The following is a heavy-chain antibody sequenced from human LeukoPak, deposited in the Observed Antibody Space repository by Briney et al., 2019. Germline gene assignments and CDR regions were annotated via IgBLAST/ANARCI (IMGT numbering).Heavy chain of an antibody. CDR3: ASSSRGYCSGGSCYRYYMDV. Sequence: SETLSLTCPVCVGSISSYYWSWIRQPPGKGLEWIGYIYYSGSTNYNPSLKSRVTISVDTSKNRSSLKLSSVTAADTAVYYCASSSRGYCSGGSCYRYYMDVWGKGTTVTVSS. D-gene: IGHD2-15*01. CDR2: IYYSGST. CDR1: VGSISSYY. J-gene: IGHJ6*03. V-gene: IGHV4-59*01.